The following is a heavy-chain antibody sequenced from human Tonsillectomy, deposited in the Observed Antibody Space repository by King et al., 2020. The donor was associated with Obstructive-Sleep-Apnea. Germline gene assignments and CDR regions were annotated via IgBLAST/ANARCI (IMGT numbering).Heavy chain of an antibody. J-gene: IGHJ4*02. D-gene: IGHD4-23*01. V-gene: IGHV4-38-2*02. CDR1: GYSISSGYY. CDR3: ARDDYGGNSMGPNY. Sequence: QLQESGPGLVKPSETLSLTCTVSGYSISSGYYWGWIRQPPGKGLEWIGSIYHSGSTYYNPSLKSRVTISVDTSKNQFSLKLSSVTAADTAVYYCARDDYGGNSMGPNYWGQGTLVTVSS. CDR2: IYHSGST.